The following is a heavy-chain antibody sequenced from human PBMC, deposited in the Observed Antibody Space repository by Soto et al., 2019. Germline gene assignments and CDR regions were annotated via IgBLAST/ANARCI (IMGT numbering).Heavy chain of an antibody. CDR3: ARDLNGGSERMFYGMDV. J-gene: IGHJ6*02. D-gene: IGHD7-27*01. V-gene: IGHV1-69*13. CDR2: IIPIFGTA. Sequence: ASVKVSFKASGGPFSSYAISWARQAPGQGLEWMGGIIPIFGTANYAQKFQGRVTITADESTSTAYMELSSLRSEDTAVYYCARDLNGGSERMFYGMDVWGQGTPVTVSS. CDR1: GGPFSSYA.